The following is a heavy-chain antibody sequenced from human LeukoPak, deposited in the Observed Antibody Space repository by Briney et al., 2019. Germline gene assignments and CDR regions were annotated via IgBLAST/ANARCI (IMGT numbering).Heavy chain of an antibody. Sequence: PGGSLRLSCAASGFTFSSYWMSWVRQAPGKGLEWVANIKEDGSEKNYVDSVKGRFTISRDNSKNSVYLQMNSLRAEDTAVYYCASGSGSYRPFDYWGQGTLVTVSS. CDR3: ASGSGSYRPFDY. CDR2: IKEDGSEK. D-gene: IGHD3-10*01. V-gene: IGHV3-7*01. J-gene: IGHJ4*02. CDR1: GFTFSSYW.